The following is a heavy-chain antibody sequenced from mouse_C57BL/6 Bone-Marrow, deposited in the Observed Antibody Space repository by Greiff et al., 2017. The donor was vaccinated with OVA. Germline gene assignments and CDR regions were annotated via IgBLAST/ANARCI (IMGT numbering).Heavy chain of an antibody. J-gene: IGHJ1*03. CDR1: GFTFSDAW. CDR3: TRDDGSSRHWYFDV. Sequence: DVKLQESGGGLVQPGGSMKLSCAASGFTFSDAWMDWVRQSPEKGLEWVAEIRNKANNHATYYAESVKGRFTISRDDSKSSVYLQMNSLRAEDTGIYYCTRDDGSSRHWYFDVWGTGTTVTVSS. V-gene: IGHV6-6*01. CDR2: IRNKANNHAT. D-gene: IGHD1-1*01.